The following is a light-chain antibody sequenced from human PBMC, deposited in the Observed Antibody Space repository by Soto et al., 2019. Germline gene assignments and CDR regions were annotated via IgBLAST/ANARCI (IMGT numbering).Light chain of an antibody. J-gene: IGKJ1*01. CDR3: QQYDSYSGT. CDR1: QSISGC. Sequence: DIQMTQSPSSLSGSIGDRVTITGLASQSISGCLNWYRQKPGKAPKLLMYTASTLESGVPSRFSGSGSGTEFTLTISGLQADDFATYYCQQYDSYSGTFGQGTKVDIK. CDR2: TAS. V-gene: IGKV1-5*01.